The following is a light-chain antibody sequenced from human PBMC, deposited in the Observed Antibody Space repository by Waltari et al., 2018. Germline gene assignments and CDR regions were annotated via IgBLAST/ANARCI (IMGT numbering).Light chain of an antibody. J-gene: IGLJ3*02. CDR3: SSYRSSNTLE. CDR1: SSDVVGYDY. CDR2: EAG. Sequence: QSALTQPASVSGSPGQSITISCTGTSSDVVGYDYVSWYQQHPGKAPQLMIYEAGYRPSGVANRFSGSRSGTPASLTISGLQAEDEADYYCSSYRSSNTLEFGGGTKLTVL. V-gene: IGLV2-14*01.